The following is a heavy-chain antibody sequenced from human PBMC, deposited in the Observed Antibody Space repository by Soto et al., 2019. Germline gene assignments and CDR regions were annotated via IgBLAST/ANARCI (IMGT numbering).Heavy chain of an antibody. J-gene: IGHJ4*02. CDR1: GGSISSGDYY. CDR3: ARDKITGLFDY. CDR2: IYYSGST. V-gene: IGHV4-30-4*01. D-gene: IGHD2-8*02. Sequence: SETLSLTCTVSGGSISSGDYYWSWIRQPPGKGLEWIGYIYYSGSTNYNPSLKSRVTISVDTSKNQFSLKLTSVTAADTALYYCARDKITGLFDYWGQGTLVTVSS.